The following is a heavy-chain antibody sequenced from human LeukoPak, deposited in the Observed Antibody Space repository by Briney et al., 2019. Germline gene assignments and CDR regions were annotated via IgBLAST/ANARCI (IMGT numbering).Heavy chain of an antibody. J-gene: IGHJ4*02. CDR1: GFTFTISA. Sequence: SVTVSCTASGFTFTISAMQWVRQARGQRLELIGWIVACSGNTNYAQKFQERVTITRDMSTSTAYMELSSLRSEDTAVYYCAAETSYVWGSSDFDYWGQGSLVTVSS. CDR2: IVACSGNT. V-gene: IGHV1-58*02. CDR3: AAETSYVWGSSDFDY. D-gene: IGHD3-16*01.